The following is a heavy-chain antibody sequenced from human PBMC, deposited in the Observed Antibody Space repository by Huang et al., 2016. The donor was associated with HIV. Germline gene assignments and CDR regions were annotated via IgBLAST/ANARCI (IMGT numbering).Heavy chain of an antibody. V-gene: IGHV1-8*02. D-gene: IGHD3-3*01. J-gene: IGHJ6*03. CDR1: GYTFTNYD. CDR3: ARGVRLYKNKDVPPNTSWGYYHYYMDA. CDR2: VKPKTGKT. Sequence: QVQLLQSGAEVKKPGASVKISCKTSGYTFTNYDINWVRQAPGQGLEWMVWVKPKTGKTGVAQKFQERVSMTRTTSITSAYMELSDLRSDDTAVYYCARGVRLYKNKDVPPNTSWGYYHYYMDAWGEGTTVTVS.